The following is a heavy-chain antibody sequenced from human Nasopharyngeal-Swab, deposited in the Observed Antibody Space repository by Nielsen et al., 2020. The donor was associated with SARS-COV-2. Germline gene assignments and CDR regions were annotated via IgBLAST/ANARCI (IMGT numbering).Heavy chain of an antibody. CDR3: ARQRYFDA. D-gene: IGHD3-9*01. Sequence: GSLRLSCTVSGGSISSYYWSWIRQPPGRGLEWIGYIYSSGSTNYNPSLKSRVTISVDTSKNQFSLKLNSVTAADTAVYYWARQRYFDAWGQGTLVTVSS. CDR2: IYSSGST. V-gene: IGHV4-59*08. J-gene: IGHJ4*02. CDR1: GGSISSYY.